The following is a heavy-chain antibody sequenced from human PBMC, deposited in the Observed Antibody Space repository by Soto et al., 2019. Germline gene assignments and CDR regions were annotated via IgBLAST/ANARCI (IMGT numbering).Heavy chain of an antibody. J-gene: IGHJ6*02. V-gene: IGHV1-2*02. CDR3: AGGRGYSYGESYYYYGMDV. D-gene: IGHD5-18*01. Sequence: ASVKVSCKASGYTFTGYYMHWVRQAPGQGLEWMGWINPNSGGTNYAQKFQGRVTMTRDTSISTAYMELSRLRSDDTAVYYCAGGRGYSYGESYYYYGMDVWGQGTTVTVSS. CDR2: INPNSGGT. CDR1: GYTFTGYY.